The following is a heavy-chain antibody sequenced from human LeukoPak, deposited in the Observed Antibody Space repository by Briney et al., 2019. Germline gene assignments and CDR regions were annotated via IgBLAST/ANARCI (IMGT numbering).Heavy chain of an antibody. V-gene: IGHV4-59*01. CDR1: GDSISTYY. Sequence: SETLSLTCTVSGDSISTYYWSWIRQPPGKGLEWIGYMYYSGSTNYNPSLKSRVTISLDTPKNQFSLRLNSVTAADTAVYYCARGVSGYGPYDNWGQGTLVTVSS. D-gene: IGHD5-12*01. CDR3: ARGVSGYGPYDN. J-gene: IGHJ4*02. CDR2: MYYSGST.